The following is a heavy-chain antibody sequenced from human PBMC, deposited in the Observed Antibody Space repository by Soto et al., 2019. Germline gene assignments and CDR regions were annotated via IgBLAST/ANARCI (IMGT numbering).Heavy chain of an antibody. CDR3: VKKSCSHTRCYTGWFFDL. CDR1: GFIFEDYD. D-gene: IGHD2-15*01. V-gene: IGHV3-9*01. J-gene: IGHJ2*01. CDR2: ISWNSGGK. Sequence: PGGSLRLSCEASGFIFEDYDMHWVRQPPGKGLQWGSGISWNSGGKDDWDSVKGRFTISRDNAKNSLDLQMSSLRVEDTATYYCVKKSCSHTRCYTGWFFDLWGRGTLVTVSS.